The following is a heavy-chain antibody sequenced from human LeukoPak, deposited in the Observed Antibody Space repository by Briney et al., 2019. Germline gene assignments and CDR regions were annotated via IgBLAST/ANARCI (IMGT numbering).Heavy chain of an antibody. V-gene: IGHV4-59*12. Sequence: SETLSLTCTVSGGSISSYYWIWIRQPPGKGLEWIGYIYYSGSTNYNPSLKSRVTISVDTSKNQFSLKLSSVTAADTAVYYCERQNYYDSSGYSKSDAFDIWGQGTMVTVSS. CDR1: GGSISSYY. D-gene: IGHD3-22*01. J-gene: IGHJ3*02. CDR2: IYYSGST. CDR3: ERQNYYDSSGYSKSDAFDI.